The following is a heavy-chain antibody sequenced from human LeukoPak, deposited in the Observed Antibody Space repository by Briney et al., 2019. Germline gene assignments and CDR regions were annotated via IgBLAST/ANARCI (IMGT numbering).Heavy chain of an antibody. CDR2: ISGSGGST. Sequence: GRSLRLSCAASGFTFSSYGMHWVRQAPGKGLEWVSAISGSGGSTYYADSVKGRFTISRDNSKNTLYLQMNSLRAEDTAVYYCAKDQSSDDYGDYDYWGQGTLVTVSS. CDR1: GFTFSSYG. CDR3: AKDQSSDDYGDYDY. D-gene: IGHD4-17*01. V-gene: IGHV3-23*01. J-gene: IGHJ4*02.